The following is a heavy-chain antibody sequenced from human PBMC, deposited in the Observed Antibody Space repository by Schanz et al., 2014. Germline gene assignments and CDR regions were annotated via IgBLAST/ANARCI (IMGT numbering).Heavy chain of an antibody. V-gene: IGHV3-30-3*01. D-gene: IGHD3-3*02. J-gene: IGHJ4*02. CDR2: ISHDGHRD. CDR1: GFSFRKSA. CDR3: AQTRGTFMVPIDY. Sequence: VQLLESGGGLVQPGGSLRLSCAASGFSFRKSAMSWVRQAPGKGLEWVAQISHDGHRDFYADSVKGRFTISRDNARNSLYLQLNSLRVEDSGVYFCAQTRGTFMVPIDYWGQGTRVTVSS.